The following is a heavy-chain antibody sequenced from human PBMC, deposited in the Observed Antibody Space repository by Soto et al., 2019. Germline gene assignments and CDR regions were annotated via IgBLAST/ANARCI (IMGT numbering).Heavy chain of an antibody. CDR3: ARERYCSSTSCYVLVKNFYYYMDV. V-gene: IGHV4-34*01. CDR2: INHSGST. CDR1: GGSFSGYY. Sequence: SETLSLTCAVYGGSFSGYYWSWIRQPPGKGLEWIGEINHSGSTNYNPSLKSRVTISVDTSKNQFSLKLSSVTAADTAVYYCARERYCSSTSCYVLVKNFYYYMDVWGKGTTVTVSS. J-gene: IGHJ6*03. D-gene: IGHD2-2*01.